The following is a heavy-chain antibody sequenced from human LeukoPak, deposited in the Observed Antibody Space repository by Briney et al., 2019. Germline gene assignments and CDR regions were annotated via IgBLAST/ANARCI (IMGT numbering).Heavy chain of an antibody. V-gene: IGHV1-69*04. CDR1: GGTFSSYA. D-gene: IGHD2-2*03. CDR3: ASGYCSSTSCRPPLYYYYMDI. CDR2: IIPILGIA. Sequence: SVKVSCKASGGTFSSYAISWVRQAPGQGLEWMGRIIPILGIANYAQKFQGRVTITADESTSTAYMELSSLRSEDTAVYYCASGYCSSTSCRPPLYYYYMDIWGKGTTVTVSS. J-gene: IGHJ6*03.